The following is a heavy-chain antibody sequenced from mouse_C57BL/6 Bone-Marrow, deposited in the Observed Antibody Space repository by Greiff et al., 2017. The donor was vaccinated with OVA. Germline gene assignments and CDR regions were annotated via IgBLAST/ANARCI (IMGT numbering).Heavy chain of an antibody. Sequence: EVKLVESGGGLVQPGGSMKLSCAASGFTFSDAWMDWVRQSPEKGLEWVAEIRNKANNPATYYAESVKGRLTISRDDSTSSVYLQMNSLRAEDTGIYYCTRLGREGYYFDYWGQGTTLTVSS. CDR3: TRLGREGYYFDY. CDR1: GFTFSDAW. V-gene: IGHV6-6*01. D-gene: IGHD4-1*01. J-gene: IGHJ2*01. CDR2: IRNKANNPAT.